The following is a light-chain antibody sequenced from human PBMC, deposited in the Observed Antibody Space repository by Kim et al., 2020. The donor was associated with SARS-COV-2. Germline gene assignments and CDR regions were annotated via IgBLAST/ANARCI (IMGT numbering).Light chain of an antibody. Sequence: ASVKLTCTLSSGHSSYAIAWHQQQPEKGPRYLMKVNRDGSHTKGDGIPDRFSGSSAGAERYLTISSLQSEDEADYYCQTWGTGIRVFGGGTQLTVL. CDR2: VNRDGSH. V-gene: IGLV4-69*02. CDR3: QTWGTGIRV. J-gene: IGLJ3*02. CDR1: SGHSSYA.